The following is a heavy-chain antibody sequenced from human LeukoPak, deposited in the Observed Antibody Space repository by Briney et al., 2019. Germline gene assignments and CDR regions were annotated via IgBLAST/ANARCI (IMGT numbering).Heavy chain of an antibody. CDR1: GYTFTSYD. J-gene: IGHJ1*01. V-gene: IGHV1-8*01. Sequence: ASVKVSCKASGYTFTSYDINWVRQATGQGLEWMGWMNPNSGNTGYAQKFQGRVTMTRNTSISTAYMELSSLRSEGTAVYYCARAFGGCSSTSCYSGEFWGQGTLVTVSS. CDR3: ARAFGGCSSTSCYSGEF. D-gene: IGHD2-2*01. CDR2: MNPNSGNT.